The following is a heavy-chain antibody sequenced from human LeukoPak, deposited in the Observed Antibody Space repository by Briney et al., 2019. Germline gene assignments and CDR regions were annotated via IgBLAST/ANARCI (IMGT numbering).Heavy chain of an antibody. CDR2: INSDGSTT. CDR3: ARDYSSWFDY. J-gene: IGHJ4*02. D-gene: IGHD6-6*01. CDR1: GFTFGDYG. Sequence: GGSLRLSCTGSGFTFGDYGMSWVRQAPGKGLVWVSIINSDGSTTNYADSVKGRFTISRDNAKNTLYLQLNSLRPEDTAVYYCARDYSSWFDYWGQGTLVTVSS. V-gene: IGHV3-74*01.